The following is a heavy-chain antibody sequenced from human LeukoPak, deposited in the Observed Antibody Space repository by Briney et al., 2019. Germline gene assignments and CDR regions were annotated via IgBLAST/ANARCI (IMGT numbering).Heavy chain of an antibody. J-gene: IGHJ4*02. CDR1: DYTFTAYY. V-gene: IGHV1-2*02. CDR3: VWGDGYNVDS. Sequence: ASVKVSCKCSDYTFTAYYMHWVRQAPGQGLEWMGWINPNSGGTNYAQKFQGRVTMTRDTSISTAYMELSRLRSDDTAVYYCVWGDGYNVDSWGQGTLVTVSS. D-gene: IGHD5-24*01. CDR2: INPNSGGT.